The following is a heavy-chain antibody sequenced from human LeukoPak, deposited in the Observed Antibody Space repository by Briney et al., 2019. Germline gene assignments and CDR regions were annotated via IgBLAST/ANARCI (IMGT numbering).Heavy chain of an antibody. D-gene: IGHD4-17*01. J-gene: IGHJ4*02. Sequence: ASVKVSCKASGYTFTDYYIHWVRQAPGQGLEWMGRISPNSGGTNYAQKFQGRVTMTRDTSTSTVYMELSSLRSEDTAVYYCAREDGDYGKIFDYWGQGTLVTVSS. CDR2: ISPNSGGT. CDR1: GYTFTDYY. CDR3: AREDGDYGKIFDY. V-gene: IGHV1-2*06.